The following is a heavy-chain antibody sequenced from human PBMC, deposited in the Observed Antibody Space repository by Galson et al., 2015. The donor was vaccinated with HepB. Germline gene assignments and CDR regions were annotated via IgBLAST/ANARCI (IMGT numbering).Heavy chain of an antibody. J-gene: IGHJ4*02. V-gene: IGHV3-73*01. CDR1: GFTFSSYW. CDR2: IRSKANSYAT. CDR3: TRQQNTG. D-gene: IGHD2/OR15-2a*01. Sequence: SLRLSCAASGFTFSSYWMSWVRQAPGKGLEWVGRIRSKANSYATAYAASVKGRFTISRDDSKNTAYLQMNSLKTEDTAVYYCTRQQNTGWGQGTLVTVSS.